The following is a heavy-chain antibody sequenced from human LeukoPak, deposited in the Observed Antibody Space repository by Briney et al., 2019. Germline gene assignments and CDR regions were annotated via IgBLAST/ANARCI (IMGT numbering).Heavy chain of an antibody. Sequence: GGSLRLSCAASGFSLSAYWMTWVRQAPGKGLEWVANINRDGSQKNHVDSVKGRFTISRDNAENSLFLQMNSLTAEDTAVYYCARHYYYDSSGYYYHAFDIWGQGTMVTVSS. CDR2: INRDGSQK. CDR3: ARHYYYDSSGYYYHAFDI. CDR1: GFSLSAYW. V-gene: IGHV3-7*01. J-gene: IGHJ3*02. D-gene: IGHD3-22*01.